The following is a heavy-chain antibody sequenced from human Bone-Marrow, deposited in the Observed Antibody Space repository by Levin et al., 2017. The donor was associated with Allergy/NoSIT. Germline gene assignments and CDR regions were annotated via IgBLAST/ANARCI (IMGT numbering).Heavy chain of an antibody. D-gene: IGHD1-7*01. CDR2: MSGSGGRT. CDR3: AREDNWNYDY. Sequence: GGSLRLSCAASGFTFSRYAMAWVRQAPGQGLEWVSGMSGSGGRTVYADSVKGRFTISRGNSKNIMYLQMNSLRVEDTALYYCAREDNWNYDYWGQGTLVTVSS. CDR1: GFTFSRYA. V-gene: IGHV3-23*01. J-gene: IGHJ4*02.